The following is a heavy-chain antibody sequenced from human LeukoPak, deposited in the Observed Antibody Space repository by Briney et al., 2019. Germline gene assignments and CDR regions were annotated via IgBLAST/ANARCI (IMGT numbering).Heavy chain of an antibody. D-gene: IGHD5-18*01. CDR1: GFTFSSYA. V-gene: IGHV3-23*01. CDR2: ISGSGGSA. CDR3: AIRGYSYDYGMDV. J-gene: IGHJ6*02. Sequence: GGSLRLSCAASGFTFSSYAMSWVRQAPGKGLEWVSGISGSGGSAYYADSVKGRFTISRDNSKNTLNLQMSSLRAEDTAVYYCAIRGYSYDYGMDVWGQGTTVTVSS.